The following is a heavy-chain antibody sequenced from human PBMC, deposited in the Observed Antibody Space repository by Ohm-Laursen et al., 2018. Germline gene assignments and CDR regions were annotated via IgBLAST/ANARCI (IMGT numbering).Heavy chain of an antibody. CDR2: ISAENGNT. CDR3: ARVDCSGDSCYSADY. V-gene: IGHV1-18*01. J-gene: IGHJ4*02. D-gene: IGHD2-15*01. Sequence: VASVKVSCKSSGYTFTYYGISWVRQAPGQGLEWLGWISAENGNTNYAQKLQGRVTLTTDSSTRTAYMEVRSLRPDDTAVYYCARVDCSGDSCYSADYWGQGTLVTVSS. CDR1: GYTFTYYG.